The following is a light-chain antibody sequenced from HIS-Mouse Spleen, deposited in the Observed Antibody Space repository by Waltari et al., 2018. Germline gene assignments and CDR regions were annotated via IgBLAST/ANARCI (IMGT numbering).Light chain of an antibody. CDR2: GAS. V-gene: IGKV3-15*01. CDR3: QQYNNWPPLT. Sequence: EIVMTQSPATLSVSPGERATLPCKASQGVSRNLAWYQQKPGQAPRLLIHGASTRATGIPARFSGSGSGTEFTLTISSMQSEDFAVYYCQQYNNWPPLTFGGGTKVEIK. J-gene: IGKJ4*01. CDR1: QGVSRN.